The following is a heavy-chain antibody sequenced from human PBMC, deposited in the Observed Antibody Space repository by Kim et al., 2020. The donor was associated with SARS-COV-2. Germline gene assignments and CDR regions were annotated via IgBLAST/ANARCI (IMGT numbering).Heavy chain of an antibody. Sequence: SPAFQGQVTISADKSISTAYLQWSSLKASDTAMYYCARPPYDFWSGYYDYWGQGTLVTVSS. J-gene: IGHJ4*02. V-gene: IGHV5-51*01. CDR3: ARPPYDFWSGYYDY. D-gene: IGHD3-3*01.